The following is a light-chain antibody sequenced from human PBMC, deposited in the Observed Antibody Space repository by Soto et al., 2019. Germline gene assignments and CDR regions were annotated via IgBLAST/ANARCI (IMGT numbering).Light chain of an antibody. Sequence: QSVLTQPASVSGSPGQSITISCTGTSSDVGGYNYVSWYQHHPDKAPKLVIYDVTNRPSGVSNRFSGSKAGNTASLTISGLQAEDEPDYYCNSYTGSATPYVFGTGTKLTVL. CDR2: DVT. CDR1: SSDVGGYNY. J-gene: IGLJ1*01. V-gene: IGLV2-14*03. CDR3: NSYTGSATPYV.